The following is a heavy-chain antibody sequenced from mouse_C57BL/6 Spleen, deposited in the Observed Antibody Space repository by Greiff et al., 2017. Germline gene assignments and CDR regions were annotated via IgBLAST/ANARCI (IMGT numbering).Heavy chain of an antibody. CDR3: ARNRYDYDIGD. V-gene: IGHV1-64*01. D-gene: IGHD2-4*01. CDR1: GYTFTSYW. J-gene: IGHJ2*01. CDR2: IHPSSGST. Sequence: QVQLQQPGAELVKPGASVKLSCKASGYTFTSYWMPWVKQRPGQGLEWIGMIHPSSGSTNYKEKFKSKATLTVDKSSSTAYMQLSSLTSEDSAVYECARNRYDYDIGDWGKGTTVTAAS.